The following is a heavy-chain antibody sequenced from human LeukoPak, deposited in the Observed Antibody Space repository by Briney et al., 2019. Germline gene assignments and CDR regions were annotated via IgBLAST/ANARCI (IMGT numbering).Heavy chain of an antibody. CDR3: ARGWIQLWSDYYFDY. Sequence: PSETLSLTCAVYGGSFSGYYWRWIRQPPGKGLEWIGEINHSGSTNYNPSLKSRVTISVDTSKNQFSLKLSSVTAADTAVYYCARGWIQLWSDYYFDYWGQGTLVTVSS. CDR2: INHSGST. D-gene: IGHD5-18*01. V-gene: IGHV4-34*01. J-gene: IGHJ4*02. CDR1: GGSFSGYY.